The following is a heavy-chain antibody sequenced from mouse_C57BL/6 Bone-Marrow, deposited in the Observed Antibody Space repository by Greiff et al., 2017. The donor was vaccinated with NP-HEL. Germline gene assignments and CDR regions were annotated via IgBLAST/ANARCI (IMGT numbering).Heavy chain of an antibody. CDR2: IYPGSGST. CDR3: ARSGAQAPYYAMDY. Sequence: QVHVKQPGAELVKPGASVKMSCKASGYTFTSYWITWVKQRPGQGLEWIGDIYPGSGSTNYNEKFKSKATLTVDTSSSTAYMQLSSLTSEDSAVYYCARSGAQAPYYAMDYWGQGTSVTVSS. D-gene: IGHD3-2*02. CDR1: GYTFTSYW. V-gene: IGHV1-55*01. J-gene: IGHJ4*01.